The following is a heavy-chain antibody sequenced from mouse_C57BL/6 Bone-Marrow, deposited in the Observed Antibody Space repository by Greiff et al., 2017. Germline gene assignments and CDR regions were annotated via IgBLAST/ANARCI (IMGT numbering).Heavy chain of an antibody. D-gene: IGHD2-1*01. J-gene: IGHJ2*01. V-gene: IGHV1-74*01. Sequence: QVQLQQPGAELVKPGASVKVSCKASGYTFTSYWMHWVRQRPGQGLEWIGRIHPSDSDTNYNQKFKGNVTFTVYKSSSTAYMQISSLTSEDSAVYYWAMDGNSYYFDYWGQGTTLTVSS. CDR3: AMDGNSYYFDY. CDR1: GYTFTSYW. CDR2: IHPSDSDT.